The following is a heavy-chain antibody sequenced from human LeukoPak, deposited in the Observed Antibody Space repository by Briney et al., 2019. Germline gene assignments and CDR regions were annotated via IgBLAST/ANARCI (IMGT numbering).Heavy chain of an antibody. D-gene: IGHD3-22*01. Sequence: PGGSLRLSCAASGFTFSRCGMGWVRQIPGKGLEWVACIGGSDGKTYYADPVKGRFNISRDNSKNSLYLKLNSLRSDDTAIYYCVKDANYFDSGSYMVPSASWGQGTLVTVSS. CDR1: GFTFSRCG. CDR3: VKDANYFDSGSYMVPSAS. CDR2: IGGSDGKT. V-gene: IGHV3-23*01. J-gene: IGHJ5*02.